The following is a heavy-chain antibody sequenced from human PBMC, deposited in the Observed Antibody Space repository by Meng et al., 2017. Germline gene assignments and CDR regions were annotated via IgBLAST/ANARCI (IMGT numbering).Heavy chain of an antibody. J-gene: IGHJ4*02. V-gene: IGHV1-2*06. Sequence: ASVKVSCKASGYTFTGYYMHWVRQAPEQGLEWMGRINPNSGGTNYAQKFQGRVTMTRDTSISTAYMELSRLRSDDTAVYYCARLLIPGYSSGWYGALGIDYWGQGTLVTVSS. CDR2: INPNSGGT. CDR1: GYTFTGYY. CDR3: ARLLIPGYSSGWYGALGIDY. D-gene: IGHD6-19*01.